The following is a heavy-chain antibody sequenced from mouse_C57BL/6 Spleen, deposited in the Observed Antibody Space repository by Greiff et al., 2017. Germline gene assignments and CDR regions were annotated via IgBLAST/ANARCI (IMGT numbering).Heavy chain of an antibody. CDR2: ISYDGSN. CDR1: GYSITSGYY. Sequence: EVQLQQSGPGLVKPSQSLSLTCSVTGYSITSGYYWNWIRQFPGNKLEWMGYISYDGSNNYNPSLKNRISITRDTSKNQFFLKLNSVTTEDTATYYCARGVANWDWYFDVWGTGTTVTVSS. V-gene: IGHV3-6*01. D-gene: IGHD4-1*01. CDR3: ARGVANWDWYFDV. J-gene: IGHJ1*03.